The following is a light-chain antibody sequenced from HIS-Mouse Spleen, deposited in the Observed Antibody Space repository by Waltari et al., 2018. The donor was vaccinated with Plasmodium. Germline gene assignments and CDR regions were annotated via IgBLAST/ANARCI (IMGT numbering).Light chain of an antibody. CDR1: SSDVGSYNL. CDR3: CSSAGSSTLVV. V-gene: IGLV2-23*03. CDR2: EGS. J-gene: IGLJ2*01. Sequence: QSALTQPASVSGSPGQSITISCPGTSSDVGSYNLVSWYQQNPGKAPKLMINEGSKRPYGVSNSFSGSKSGNMASLTISGLQAEDEADIYCCSSAGSSTLVVFGGGTKLTVL.